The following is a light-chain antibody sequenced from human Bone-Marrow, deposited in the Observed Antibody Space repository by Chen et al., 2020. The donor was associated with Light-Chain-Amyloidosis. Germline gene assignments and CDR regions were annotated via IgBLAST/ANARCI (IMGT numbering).Light chain of an antibody. Sequence: DLQMTQSPSSLSAFIGDRVTITCRASQSISTYLNWYQQKPGKAPKLLIYGSSSLQSGGPSRFSGSGSGTDFTLTISSLQPEDFATYYCQQSYRTPWTFAQGTKVEIK. J-gene: IGKJ1*01. CDR1: QSISTY. V-gene: IGKV1-39*01. CDR2: GSS. CDR3: QQSYRTPWT.